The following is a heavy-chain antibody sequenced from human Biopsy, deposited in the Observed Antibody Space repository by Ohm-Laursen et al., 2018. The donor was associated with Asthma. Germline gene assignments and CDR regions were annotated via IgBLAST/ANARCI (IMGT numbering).Heavy chain of an antibody. CDR1: GVSLSSFG. V-gene: IGHV3-30*18. D-gene: IGHD1-20*01. J-gene: IGHJ6*02. Sequence: SLRLSCAASGVSLSSFGMNWVRQAPGKGLEWVAVISYDGSKKEYGDSVKDRFTISRDNSKDTVYLQMNSLRAEDTAVYYCAKGRYKWNDGYYGLDVWGQGTTVTVS. CDR2: ISYDGSKK. CDR3: AKGRYKWNDGYYGLDV.